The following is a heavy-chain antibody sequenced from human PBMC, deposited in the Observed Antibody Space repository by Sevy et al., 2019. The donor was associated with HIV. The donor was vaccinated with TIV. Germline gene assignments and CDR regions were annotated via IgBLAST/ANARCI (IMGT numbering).Heavy chain of an antibody. CDR2: INEDGSRL. Sequence: GGSLRLSCVASGITFSDSWMTWVRQAPGKGLEWMACINEDGSRLGYVDSVRGRFTISRENTKNSLYLQMNSLRAEDTGVYFCARGRAYSALDYWGQGTLVTVSS. J-gene: IGHJ4*02. CDR3: ARGRAYSALDY. D-gene: IGHD5-18*01. V-gene: IGHV3-7*01. CDR1: GITFSDSW.